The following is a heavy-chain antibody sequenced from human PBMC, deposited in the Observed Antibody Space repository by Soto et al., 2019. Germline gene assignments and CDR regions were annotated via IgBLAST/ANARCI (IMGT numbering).Heavy chain of an antibody. CDR3: AKDAHSCRGGVCSHNWVDP. J-gene: IGHJ5*02. V-gene: IGHV3-30*18. D-gene: IGHD2-8*02. CDR1: GFTFSTYG. Sequence: GALRLSCAASGFTFSTYGMHWVRQAPGKGLEWVAVISYDGNNKYYTDSVKGRFTISRDDSKNTVYLEMSSLRNEDTAVYSCAKDAHSCRGGVCSHNWVDPWGQGTLVTVSS. CDR2: ISYDGNNK.